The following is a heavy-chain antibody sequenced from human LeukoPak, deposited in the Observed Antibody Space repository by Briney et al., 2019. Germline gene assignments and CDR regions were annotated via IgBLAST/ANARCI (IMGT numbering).Heavy chain of an antibody. CDR3: ARDSPDYDILTGYYIGALDI. Sequence: HSGGSLRLSCAASGFTFSSYGMNWVRQAPGKGLEWVSYISSSGSTIYYADSVKGRFTISRDNAKNSLYLQMNSLRAEDTAVYYCARDSPDYDILTGYYIGALDIWGQGTMVTVSS. D-gene: IGHD3-9*01. CDR1: GFTFSSYG. V-gene: IGHV3-48*03. J-gene: IGHJ3*02. CDR2: ISSSGSTI.